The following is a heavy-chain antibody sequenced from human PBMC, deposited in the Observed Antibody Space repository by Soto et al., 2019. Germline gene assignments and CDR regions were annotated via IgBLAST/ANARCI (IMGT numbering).Heavy chain of an antibody. V-gene: IGHV4-30-2*01. CDR3: ARVRGPYCGGDCDPPTPNGFDP. D-gene: IGHD2-21*02. Sequence: QLQLQESGSGLVKPSQTLSLTCAVSGGSISSGGYFWSWIRQPPGKGLEWIGYIYHSGSTYYNPSLTGRGSIAVDRSKMQFSLKLSAVTAADTAVYYCARVRGPYCGGDCDPPTPNGFDPWGQGTLVSVSS. CDR2: IYHSGST. J-gene: IGHJ5*02. CDR1: GGSISSGGYF.